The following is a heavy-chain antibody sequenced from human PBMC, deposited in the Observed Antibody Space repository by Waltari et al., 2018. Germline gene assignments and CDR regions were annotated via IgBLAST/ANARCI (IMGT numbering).Heavy chain of an antibody. Sequence: QVQLQQSGPGLVRPSGTLSLSCGVSGVSLSSNNWWSWVRQSPGKGLEWIGEAHHSGSTKYGPSLRSRVTISLDQSKNQFSLTLSSVVAADAAVYYCARDGDYSSGRFFDSWGQGTLVNVSS. CDR1: GVSLSSNNW. J-gene: IGHJ4*02. D-gene: IGHD6-19*01. V-gene: IGHV4-4*02. CDR3: ARDGDYSSGRFFDS. CDR2: AHHSGST.